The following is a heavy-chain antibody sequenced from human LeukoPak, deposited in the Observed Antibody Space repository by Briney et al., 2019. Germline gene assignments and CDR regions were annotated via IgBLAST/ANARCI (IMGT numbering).Heavy chain of an antibody. CDR3: ARMSVVSHHNWFDP. CDR2: IYYSGST. CDR1: GGSISSSSYY. Sequence: RSSETLSLTCTVSGGSISSSSYYWGWIRQPPGKGLEWIGSIYYSGSTYYNPSLKSRVTISVDTSKNQFSLKLSSVTAADTAVYYCARMSVVSHHNWFDPWGQGTLVTVSS. D-gene: IGHD3-22*01. V-gene: IGHV4-39*01. J-gene: IGHJ5*02.